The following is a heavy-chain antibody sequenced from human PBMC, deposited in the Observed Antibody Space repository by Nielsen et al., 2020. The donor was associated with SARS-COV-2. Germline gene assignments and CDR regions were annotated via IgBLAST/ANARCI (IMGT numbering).Heavy chain of an antibody. J-gene: IGHJ4*02. V-gene: IGHV4-59*01. CDR1: GGSISSYY. Sequence: SETLSLTCTVSGGSISSYYWSWIRQPPGKGLEWIGYIYYSGSTNYNPSLKSRVTISVDTSKNQFSLKLSSVTAADTAVYYYARIGKSEGIDYWGQGTLVTVSS. CDR2: IYYSGST. D-gene: IGHD6-13*01. CDR3: ARIGKSEGIDY.